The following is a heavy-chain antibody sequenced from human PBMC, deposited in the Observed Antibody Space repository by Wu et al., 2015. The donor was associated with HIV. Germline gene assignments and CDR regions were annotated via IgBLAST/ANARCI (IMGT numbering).Heavy chain of an antibody. V-gene: IGHV1-8*02. J-gene: IGHJ2*01. Sequence: QVQQVQSGAEMKKPGASVKVSCKASGYTFRNYDINWVRLAPGQGLEWMGWMKPKSGNTGYSEKFHDRVVMTGDISINTAYMELNSLRPDDTAMYYCARADQLGYDYGHWNFDLWGHGTLVIVSS. CDR2: MKPKSGNT. CDR1: GYTFRNYD. CDR3: ARADQLGYDYGHWNFDL. D-gene: IGHD4/OR15-4a*01.